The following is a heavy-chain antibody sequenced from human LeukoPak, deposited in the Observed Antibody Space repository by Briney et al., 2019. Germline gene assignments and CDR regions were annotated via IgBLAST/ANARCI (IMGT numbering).Heavy chain of an antibody. V-gene: IGHV1-69*04. CDR3: ARVGQQLAGLDY. J-gene: IGHJ4*02. CDR1: GGTFSSYA. CDR2: INPILGIA. D-gene: IGHD6-13*01. Sequence: GASVKVSCKASGGTFSSYAISWVRQAPGQGLEWMGRINPILGIANYAQKFQGRVTITADKSTSTAYMELSSLRSEDTAVYYCARVGQQLAGLDYWGQGTLVTVSS.